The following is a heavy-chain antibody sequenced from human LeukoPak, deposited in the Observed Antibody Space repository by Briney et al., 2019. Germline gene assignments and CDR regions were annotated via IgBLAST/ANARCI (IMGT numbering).Heavy chain of an antibody. CDR2: ISSSSSTI. J-gene: IGHJ4*02. CDR1: GFTFSSYS. CDR3: AREYCSSTSCLYDY. D-gene: IGHD2-2*01. V-gene: IGHV3-48*01. Sequence: GGSLRLSCAASGFTFSSYSMNWVRQAPGKGLEWVSYISSSSSTIYYADSVKGRFTISRDKAKNSLYLQMNSLIAEDTAVYYCAREYCSSTSCLYDYWGQGTLVTVSS.